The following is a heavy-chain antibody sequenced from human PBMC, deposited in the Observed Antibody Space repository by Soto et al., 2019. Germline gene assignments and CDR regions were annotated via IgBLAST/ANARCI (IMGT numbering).Heavy chain of an antibody. CDR1: GFTFSKYG. Sequence: PGGSLRLSCAASGFTFSKYGMHWARQAPGKGLEWVALIWNDGIRKVYVDSVKGRFTISRDNSKNTLDLQMNNLRDEDTAVYYCARDDDNDANALDYWGPGTLVTVSS. J-gene: IGHJ4*02. CDR3: ARDDDNDANALDY. V-gene: IGHV3-33*01. CDR2: IWNDGIRK.